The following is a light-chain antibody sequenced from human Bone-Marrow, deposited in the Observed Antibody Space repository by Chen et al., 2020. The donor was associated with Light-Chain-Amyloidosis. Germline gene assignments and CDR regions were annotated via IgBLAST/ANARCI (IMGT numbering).Light chain of an antibody. J-gene: IGLJ2*01. Sequence: SSVLTQPPSVSVSPGQSARSPCSGDDLPTKYAYWYQQKPGQSPVLVIHRDTERPSGISERVSGSSSGTTATLTISGVQAEDEADYHCQSADSSGTYEVIFGGRTKLTVL. CDR2: RDT. V-gene: IGLV3-25*03. CDR1: DLPTKY. CDR3: QSADSSGTYEVI.